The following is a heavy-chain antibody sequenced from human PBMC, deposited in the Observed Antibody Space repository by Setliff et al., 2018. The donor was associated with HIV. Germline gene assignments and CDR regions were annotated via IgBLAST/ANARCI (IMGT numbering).Heavy chain of an antibody. V-gene: IGHV3-74*01. CDR1: GFTFSSYW. D-gene: IGHD6-19*01. J-gene: IGHJ5*02. CDR2: INSDGSST. Sequence: GESLKISCAASGFTFSSYWMHWVRQAPGKGLVWVSRINSDGSSTSYADSVKGRFTISRDNAKNTLYLQMNSLRAEDTAVYYCARSSSGWSALDPWGQGTLVTVSS. CDR3: ARSSSGWSALDP.